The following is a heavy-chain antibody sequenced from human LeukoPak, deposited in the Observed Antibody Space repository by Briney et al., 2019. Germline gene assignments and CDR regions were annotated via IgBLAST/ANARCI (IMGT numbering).Heavy chain of an antibody. J-gene: IGHJ6*02. V-gene: IGHV3-23*01. CDR2: ISGSGGST. D-gene: IGHD5-18*01. Sequence: GGSLRLSCAASGFTFSSYAMSWVRQAPGKGLEWVSAISGSGGSTYYADSVKGRFTISRDNSKNTLYLQMYSLRAEDTAVYYCAADFSGGYSYGLYYYYYGMDVWGQGTTVTVSS. CDR1: GFTFSSYA. CDR3: AADFSGGYSYGLYYYYYGMDV.